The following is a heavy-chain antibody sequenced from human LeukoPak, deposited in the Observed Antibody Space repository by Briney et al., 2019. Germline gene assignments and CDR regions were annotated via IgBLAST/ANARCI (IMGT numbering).Heavy chain of an antibody. CDR3: ARDEAESSGWYGN. CDR1: GFTFSSYW. D-gene: IGHD6-19*01. J-gene: IGHJ4*02. Sequence: SGGSLRLSCAASGFTFSSYWMSWVRQAPGKGLEWVANIKQDGSEKYYVDSVKGRFTISRDNAKNSLYLQMDSLRAEDTAVYYCARDEAESSGWYGNWGQGTLVTVSS. V-gene: IGHV3-7*01. CDR2: IKQDGSEK.